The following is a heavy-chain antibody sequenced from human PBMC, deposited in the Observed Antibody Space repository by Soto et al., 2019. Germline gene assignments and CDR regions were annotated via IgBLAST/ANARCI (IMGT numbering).Heavy chain of an antibody. V-gene: IGHV2-5*01. CDR2: IYWNDDE. CDR1: GFSLSTSGEG. CDR3: ARRRDSSSPDY. Sequence: QITLKASGPTLVKPTQTLTLTCTFSGFSLSTSGEGVCWIRQPPGKALEWLALIYWNDDERYRPSLKNRLSITKDTSKSQVVLTMTNMDPVDKATYYCARRRDSSSPDYWGQGTLVTVSS. D-gene: IGHD6-6*01. J-gene: IGHJ4*02.